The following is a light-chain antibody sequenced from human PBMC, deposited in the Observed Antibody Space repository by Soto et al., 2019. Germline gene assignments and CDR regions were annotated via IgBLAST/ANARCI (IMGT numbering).Light chain of an antibody. V-gene: IGLV1-40*01. J-gene: IGLJ2*01. Sequence: QAVVTQPPSVSGAPGQRVTISCTGSSSSIGAGHDVHWYQQLPGTAPKLLIYGNSNRPSGVPDRFSGSKSGTSASLAITGLQTEDDADYYSQSYDSSLSGSVFGGGTKLTVL. CDR1: SSSIGAGHD. CDR2: GNS. CDR3: QSYDSSLSGSV.